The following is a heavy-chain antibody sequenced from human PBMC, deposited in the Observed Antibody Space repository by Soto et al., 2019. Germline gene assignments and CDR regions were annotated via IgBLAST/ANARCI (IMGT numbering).Heavy chain of an antibody. J-gene: IGHJ4*02. D-gene: IGHD2-21*02. CDR3: ARDDGLAYCGGDCYS. CDR1: GGTFSSYP. V-gene: IGHV1-69*02. CDR2: IIPILGIA. Sequence: QVQLVQSGAEVKKPGSSVKVSCKASGGTFSSYPISWVRQAPGQGLEWMGRIIPILGIANYAQKFQGRVTITADKSTSTAYMELSSLRSEDTAVYYCARDDGLAYCGGDCYSWGQGTLVTVSS.